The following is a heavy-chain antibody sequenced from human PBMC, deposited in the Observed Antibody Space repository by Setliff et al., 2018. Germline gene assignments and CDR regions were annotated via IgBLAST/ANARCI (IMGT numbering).Heavy chain of an antibody. CDR3: VRDTTSGWMLTN. Sequence: HPGGSLRLSCAASGFTFSSYWMNWVRQAPGKGLEWVANIKQDGSVKNYVDSVKGRFSISRDNTKNSLYLQMNSLRAEDTAVYYCVRDTTSGWMLTNWGQGTLVTVSS. D-gene: IGHD6-25*01. J-gene: IGHJ4*02. CDR1: GFTFSSYW. CDR2: IKQDGSVK. V-gene: IGHV3-7*01.